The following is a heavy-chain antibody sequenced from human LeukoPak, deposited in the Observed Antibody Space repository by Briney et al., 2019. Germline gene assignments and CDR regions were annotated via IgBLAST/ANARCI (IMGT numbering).Heavy chain of an antibody. D-gene: IGHD3-10*01. V-gene: IGHV3-21*01. Sequence: GGSLRLSCTTSGFTFGDYGVSWVRQAPGKGLEWVSSISSSSSYIYYADSVKGRFTISRDNAKNSLYLQMNSLRAEDTAVYYCARDLLLWFGESPHVWGQGTTVTVSS. CDR2: ISSSSSYI. CDR1: GFTFGDYG. J-gene: IGHJ6*02. CDR3: ARDLLLWFGESPHV.